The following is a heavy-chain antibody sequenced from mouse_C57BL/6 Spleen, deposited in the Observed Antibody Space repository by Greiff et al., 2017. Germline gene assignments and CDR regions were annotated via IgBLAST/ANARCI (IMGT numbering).Heavy chain of an antibody. Sequence: EVMLVESGGGLVKPGGSLKLSCAASGFTFSDYGMHWVRQAPEKGLEWVAYISSGRSTIYYADTVKGRFPISRDNAKNTLFLQMTSLRSEDTAMYYSAAYEYAMDYWGQGTSVTVSS. V-gene: IGHV5-17*01. CDR3: AAYEYAMDY. D-gene: IGHD2-12*01. CDR1: GFTFSDYG. J-gene: IGHJ4*01. CDR2: ISSGRSTI.